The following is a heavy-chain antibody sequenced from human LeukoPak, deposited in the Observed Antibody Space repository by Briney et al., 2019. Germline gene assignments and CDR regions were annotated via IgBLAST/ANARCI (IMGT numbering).Heavy chain of an antibody. D-gene: IGHD5-12*01. V-gene: IGHV1-18*01. CDR1: GYTFTSYG. CDR3: ARKNVDIVATITNHYYYYMDV. CDR2: ISAYNGNT. Sequence: ASVKVSCKASGYTFTSYGISWVRQAPGQGLEWMGWISAYNGNTNYAQKLQGRVTMTTDTSTSTAYMELRSLRSDDTAVYYCARKNVDIVATITNHYYYYMDVWGKGTTVTVSS. J-gene: IGHJ6*03.